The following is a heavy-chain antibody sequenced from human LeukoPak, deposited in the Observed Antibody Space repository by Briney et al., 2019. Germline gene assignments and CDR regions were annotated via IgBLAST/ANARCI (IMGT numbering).Heavy chain of an antibody. Sequence: GESLKISCKGSGCSFTSYWIGWVRQMPGKGLEWMGIIYPGDSDTRYSPSFQGQVTISADKSISTAYLQWSSLKATDTAMYYCARQKQLVPSHMDVWGKGTTVTVSS. CDR3: ARQKQLVPSHMDV. CDR1: GCSFTSYW. V-gene: IGHV5-51*01. CDR2: IYPGDSDT. J-gene: IGHJ6*03. D-gene: IGHD6-13*01.